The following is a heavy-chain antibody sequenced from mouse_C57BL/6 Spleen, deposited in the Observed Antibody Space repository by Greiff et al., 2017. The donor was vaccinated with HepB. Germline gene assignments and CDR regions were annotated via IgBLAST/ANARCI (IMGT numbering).Heavy chain of an antibody. Sequence: QVQLQQPGAELVMPGASVKLSCKASGYTFTSYWMHWVKQTPVHGLEWIGAIDPETGGTAYNQKFKGKAILTADKASSTAYMELRSLTSEDSAVYYCTRGGTIPFAYWGQGTLVTVSA. V-gene: IGHV1-15*01. J-gene: IGHJ3*01. D-gene: IGHD2-14*01. CDR1: GYTFTSYW. CDR3: TRGGTIPFAY. CDR2: IDPETGGT.